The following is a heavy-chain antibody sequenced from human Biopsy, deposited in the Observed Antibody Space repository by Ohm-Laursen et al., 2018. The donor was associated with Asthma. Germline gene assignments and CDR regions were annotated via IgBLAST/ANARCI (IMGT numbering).Heavy chain of an antibody. CDR3: VRDGTDDAFDI. V-gene: IGHV3-30*01. CDR2: ISKDVSTQ. D-gene: IGHD1-1*01. J-gene: IGHJ3*02. Sequence: SLRLSCSAFGFSFSNFAIHWGRQAPGKGLEWVGVISKDVSTQDYADSVKGRFTMARDNSKNTLDLQMNSLREEDTAVYYCVRDGTDDAFDIWGQGTVVSVSS. CDR1: GFSFSNFA.